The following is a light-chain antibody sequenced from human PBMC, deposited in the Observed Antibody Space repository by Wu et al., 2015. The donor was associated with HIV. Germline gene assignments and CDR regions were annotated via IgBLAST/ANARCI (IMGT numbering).Light chain of an antibody. J-gene: IGKJ2*01. CDR3: QRYGSSPYT. Sequence: EIVLTQSPGTLSLSPGARATFSCRASQSVTSDYLGWYQQKPGQAPRLLIYGASSRATGIPDRFSGSGSGTDFTLTISRLEPEDFTVYYCQRYGSSPYTFGQGTKLEIK. CDR1: QSVTSDY. CDR2: GAS. V-gene: IGKV3-20*01.